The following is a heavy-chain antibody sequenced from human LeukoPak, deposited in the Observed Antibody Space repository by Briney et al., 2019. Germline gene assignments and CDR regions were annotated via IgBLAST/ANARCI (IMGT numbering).Heavy chain of an antibody. V-gene: IGHV3-7*01. CDR1: GFTFSSYW. D-gene: IGHD1-26*01. CDR3: ARDGSGTYGHYYYGMDV. J-gene: IGHJ6*02. Sequence: GGSLRLSCAASGFTFSSYWMSWVRQAPGKGLEWVANIKQDGSEKYYVDPVKGRFTISRDNAKNSLYLQMNSLRAEDTALYYCARDGSGTYGHYYYGMDVWGQGTTVTVSS. CDR2: IKQDGSEK.